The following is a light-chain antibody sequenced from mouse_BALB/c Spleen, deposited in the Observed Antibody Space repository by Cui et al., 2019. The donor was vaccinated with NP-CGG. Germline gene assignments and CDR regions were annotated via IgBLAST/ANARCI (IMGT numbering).Light chain of an antibody. CDR2: GTN. V-gene: IGLV1*01. J-gene: IGLJ1*01. CDR3: ALWYSNHWV. Sequence: QAVVTQDSAVTTSTGETVTLTCRSSTGIVTTSNYANWVQEKPDHLFTGLIGGTNNRAPGVPARFSGSLIGDKAALTITGAQTEDEAIYFCALWYSNHWVFGGGTKLTVL. CDR1: TGIVTTSNY.